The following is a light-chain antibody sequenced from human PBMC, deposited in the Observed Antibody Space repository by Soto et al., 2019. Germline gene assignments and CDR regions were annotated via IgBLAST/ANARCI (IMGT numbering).Light chain of an antibody. J-gene: IGLJ1*01. CDR2: EVN. CDR3: SSYAGSSNFI. Sequence: QAVLTQPASASGSPGQSVTISCTGTSSDIGVYNFVSWYQQHPGKAPKLILSEVNKRPAGVPDRFSGSKSGNPASLTVSGLQAEDEADYYFSSYAGSSNFIYATSTKVTVL. CDR1: SSDIGVYNF. V-gene: IGLV2-8*01.